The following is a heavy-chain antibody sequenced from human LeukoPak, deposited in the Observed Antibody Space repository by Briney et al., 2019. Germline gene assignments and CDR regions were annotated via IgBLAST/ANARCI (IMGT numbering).Heavy chain of an antibody. CDR2: INGDGSST. Sequence: GGSLRLSCAASGFTISNHWMHWVRQAPGKGLVWVSRINGDGSSTTYADSVKGRFTISRDNAKNTLYLQMNSLRAEDTAVYYCARGGSGSYYPFDYWGQGTLVTVSS. V-gene: IGHV3-74*01. CDR1: GFTISNHW. D-gene: IGHD3-10*01. CDR3: ARGGSGSYYPFDY. J-gene: IGHJ4*02.